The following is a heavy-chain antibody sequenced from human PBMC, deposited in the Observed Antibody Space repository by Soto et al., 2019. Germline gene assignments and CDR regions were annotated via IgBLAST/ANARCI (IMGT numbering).Heavy chain of an antibody. CDR3: GRDDLAVGYGMDV. CDR2: TYFRAKWFN. J-gene: IGHJ6*02. CDR1: GDSVSSNSAA. Sequence: SQTLSLTCVISGDSVSSNSAAWNLIRQSPSRGLEWLGRTYFRAKWFNDYAVSVKGRISINPDTSKNQISLQLKSVTPDDTAVYYCGRDDLAVGYGMDVWGQGTTVTVSS. D-gene: IGHD1-26*01. V-gene: IGHV6-1*01.